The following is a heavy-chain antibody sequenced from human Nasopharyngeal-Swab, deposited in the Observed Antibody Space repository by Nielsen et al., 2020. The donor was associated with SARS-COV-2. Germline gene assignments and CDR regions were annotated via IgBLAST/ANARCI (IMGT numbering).Heavy chain of an antibody. Sequence: SATLSLTCTVSGGSISSSTYYWAWIRQPPGKGLEWIGSIYYGGSTSYNPSLKSRVTISVDTSKNQFSLKLSSVTAADTAVYYCATLSSSWYEYYFDYWGQGTLVTVSS. D-gene: IGHD6-13*01. CDR2: IYYGGST. V-gene: IGHV4-39*01. CDR3: ATLSSSWYEYYFDY. CDR1: GGSISSSTYY. J-gene: IGHJ4*02.